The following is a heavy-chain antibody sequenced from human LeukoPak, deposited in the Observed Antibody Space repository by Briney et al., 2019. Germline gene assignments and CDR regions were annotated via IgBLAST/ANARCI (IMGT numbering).Heavy chain of an antibody. CDR3: ARDIYYGSGNFDY. CDR1: GFTFSSYE. D-gene: IGHD3-10*01. V-gene: IGHV3-48*03. J-gene: IGHJ4*02. Sequence: HPGGSLRLSCAASGFTFSSYEMNWVRQAPGKGLEWVSYISGSGGTIHYADSVKGRFTISRDNAKNSLFLQMNSLRAEDTAVYYCARDIYYGSGNFDYWGQGTLVTVSS. CDR2: ISGSGGTI.